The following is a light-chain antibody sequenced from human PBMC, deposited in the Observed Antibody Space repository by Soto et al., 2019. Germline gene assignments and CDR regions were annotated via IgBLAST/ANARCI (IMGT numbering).Light chain of an antibody. CDR2: DVS. CDR3: CSYAGSHAFV. V-gene: IGLV2-11*01. CDR1: SSDVGGSKY. J-gene: IGLJ1*01. Sequence: QSALTQPRSVSGSPGQSVTMSCTGHSSDVGGSKYVSWYKQHPGKAPRLMIYDVSTRPSGVPDRFSGSKSGNTASLTISGLQAEDEAVYFNCSYAGSHAFVFGSGTKLTVL.